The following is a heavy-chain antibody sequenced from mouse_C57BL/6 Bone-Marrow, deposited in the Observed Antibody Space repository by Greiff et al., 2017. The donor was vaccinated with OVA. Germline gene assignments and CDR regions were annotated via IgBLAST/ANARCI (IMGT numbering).Heavy chain of an antibody. J-gene: IGHJ2*01. CDR3: ARGRFSFCYGSVYYFDY. V-gene: IGHV5-4*01. CDR2: ISDGGSYT. Sequence: EVHLVESGGGLVKPGGSLKLSCAASGFTFSSYAMSWVRQTPEKRLEWVATISDGGSYTYYPDNVKGRFTISRDNAKNNLYLQMSHLKSEDTAMYYCARGRFSFCYGSVYYFDYWGQGTTLTVSS. CDR1: GFTFSSYA. D-gene: IGHD1-1*01.